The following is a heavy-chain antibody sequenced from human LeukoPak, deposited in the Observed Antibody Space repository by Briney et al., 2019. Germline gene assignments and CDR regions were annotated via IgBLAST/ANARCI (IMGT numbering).Heavy chain of an antibody. D-gene: IGHD2/OR15-2a*01. J-gene: IGHJ3*01. CDR3: ARTFYDTLDSDAFDF. Sequence: ASVKVSCKASGGTFSSYASSWVRQAPGQGLEWMGRIIPILGIANYAQKFQGRVTITADKSTSTAYMELSSLRSEDTAVYYCARTFYDTLDSDAFDFWGQGTMVIVSS. CDR1: GGTFSSYA. V-gene: IGHV1-69*04. CDR2: IIPILGIA.